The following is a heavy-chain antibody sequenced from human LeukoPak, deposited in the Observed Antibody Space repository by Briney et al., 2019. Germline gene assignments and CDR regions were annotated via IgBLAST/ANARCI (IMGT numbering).Heavy chain of an antibody. CDR2: FDPEDGET. D-gene: IGHD3-10*01. V-gene: IGHV1-24*01. J-gene: IGHJ4*02. Sequence: ASVKVSCKVSGYTLTELSMHWVRQAPGKGLEWMGGFDPEDGETIYAQKFQGRVTMTRDTSISTAYMELSSLRSEDTAVYYCASFGSGSYYNGLDYWGQGTLVTVSS. CDR3: ASFGSGSYYNGLDY. CDR1: GYTLTELS.